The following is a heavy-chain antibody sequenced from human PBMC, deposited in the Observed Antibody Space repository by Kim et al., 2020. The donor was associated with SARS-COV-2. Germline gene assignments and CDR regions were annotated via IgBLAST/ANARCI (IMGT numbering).Heavy chain of an antibody. Sequence: ASVKVSCKASGYTFTSYAMHWVRRAPGQRLEWMGWINAANGNTKYSQKFQGRVTITRDTSASTAYMELSSLRSEDTAVYYCARRANYYGSGFDYWGQGTLVTVSS. CDR2: INAANGNT. J-gene: IGHJ4*02. CDR3: ARRANYYGSGFDY. D-gene: IGHD3-10*01. V-gene: IGHV1-3*01. CDR1: GYTFTSYA.